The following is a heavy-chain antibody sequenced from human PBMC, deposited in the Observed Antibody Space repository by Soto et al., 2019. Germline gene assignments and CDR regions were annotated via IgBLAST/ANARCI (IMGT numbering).Heavy chain of an antibody. Sequence: QVQLQQWGAGLLKPSETLSLTCAVYGGSFSGYYWSWIRQPPGKGLEGIGEINHSGSTKYNPSLKSRVTISVDTSKNQFSLKLSSVTAADTAVHYCARGVVGRWLQLAPFDYWGQGTLVTVSS. CDR2: INHSGST. D-gene: IGHD1-1*01. V-gene: IGHV4-34*01. CDR1: GGSFSGYY. J-gene: IGHJ4*02. CDR3: ARGVVGRWLQLAPFDY.